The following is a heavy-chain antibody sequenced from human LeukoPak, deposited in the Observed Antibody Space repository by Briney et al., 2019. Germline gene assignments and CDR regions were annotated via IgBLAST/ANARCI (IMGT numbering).Heavy chain of an antibody. Sequence: PGGSLRLSCAASGFTFDDYAMHWVRQAPGKGLEWVSGISWNSGSIGYADSVKGRFTISRDNAKNSLYLQMNSLRAEDTALYYCAAHGDYGGYFDYWGQGTLVTVSS. CDR2: ISWNSGSI. D-gene: IGHD4-17*01. CDR1: GFTFDDYA. J-gene: IGHJ4*02. CDR3: AAHGDYGGYFDY. V-gene: IGHV3-9*01.